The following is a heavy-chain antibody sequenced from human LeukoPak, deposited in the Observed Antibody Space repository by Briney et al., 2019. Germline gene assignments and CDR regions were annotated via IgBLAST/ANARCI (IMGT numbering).Heavy chain of an antibody. CDR1: GFTFSGYS. CDR2: ISSGRSTL. D-gene: IGHD2-2*01. J-gene: IGHJ6*03. CDR3: ARAVGYCSTASCDHMDV. V-gene: IGHV3-48*04. Sequence: GGSLLLSCAAPGFTFSGYSMTSVRQAPGKGLGWVSYISSGRSTLNYADNVKGRFTTSRDNAENSLYLQMKSLRAEDTAVYYCARAVGYCSTASCDHMDVWGKGTTVTVFS.